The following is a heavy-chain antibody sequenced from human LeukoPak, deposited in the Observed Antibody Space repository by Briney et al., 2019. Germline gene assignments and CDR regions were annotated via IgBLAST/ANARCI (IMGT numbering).Heavy chain of an antibody. CDR2: ISGSSTYK. V-gene: IGHV3-11*06. J-gene: IGHJ4*02. CDR1: GFTFSDYY. CDR3: ARVGSRGYYFDY. Sequence: GGSLRLSCASSGFTFSDYYMSWIRQAPGKGLEWVSHISGSSTYKNYADSVKGRFTISRDNANNSLYLQMNSLTAEDTAVFYCARVGSRGYYFDYWGQGTLVSVSS. D-gene: IGHD1-26*01.